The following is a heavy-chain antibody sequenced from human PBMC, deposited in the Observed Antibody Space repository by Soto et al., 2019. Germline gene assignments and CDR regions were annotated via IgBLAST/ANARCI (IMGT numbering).Heavy chain of an antibody. J-gene: IGHJ6*02. D-gene: IGHD2-15*01. CDR3: ATNTPTRYYYYGMDV. CDR1: GDSFTGHW. Sequence: GESLKISCKGSGDSFTGHWIGWVRQMPGKGLEWMGIIYLGDSDTRYSPSFQGQVTISADKSISTAYLQWSSLKASDTAMYYCATNTPTRYYYYGMDVWGQGTTVTVSS. CDR2: IYLGDSDT. V-gene: IGHV5-51*01.